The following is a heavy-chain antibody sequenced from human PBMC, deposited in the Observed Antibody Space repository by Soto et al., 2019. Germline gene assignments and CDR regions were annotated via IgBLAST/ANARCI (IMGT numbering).Heavy chain of an antibody. J-gene: IGHJ3*02. D-gene: IGHD3-3*01. CDR3: ARDLPYYDFWSGWDI. CDR1: GYTFTSYY. Sequence: ASVKVSCKASGYTFTSYYMHWVRQAPGQGLEWMGIINPSGGSTSYAQKFQGRVTMTRDTSTSTVYMELSSLRSEDTAVYYCARDLPYYDFWSGWDIWGQGTMVTVSS. CDR2: INPSGGST. V-gene: IGHV1-46*01.